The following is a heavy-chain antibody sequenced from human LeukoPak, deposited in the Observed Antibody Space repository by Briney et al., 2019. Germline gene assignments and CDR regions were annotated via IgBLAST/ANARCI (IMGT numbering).Heavy chain of an antibody. CDR3: ARGDSTNWFPHFDY. V-gene: IGHV4-61*02. J-gene: IGHJ4*02. D-gene: IGHD6-13*01. CDR1: GDSISRGSYQ. CDR2: IYASGRT. Sequence: PSETLSLTCTVSGDSISRGSYQWTWIRQSAGKGLEWIGRIYASGRTNYNPSVRSRVTMSVDTSNNQFSLRLSSVTAADTAVYYCARGDSTNWFPHFDYWGQGSLVTVSS.